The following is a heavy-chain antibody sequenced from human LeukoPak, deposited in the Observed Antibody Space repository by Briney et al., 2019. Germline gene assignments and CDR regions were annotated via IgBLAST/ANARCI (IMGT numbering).Heavy chain of an antibody. CDR1: GGSISTSSYY. J-gene: IGHJ4*02. Sequence: SEILSLTCTVSGGSISTSSYYWGWIRQPPGKGLEWIGTIYYSGSTYYNPSFKSRLTISVDTSKNQFSLKLSSAAAADTAVYYCARIMPIVGLCSFDYWGQGTLVTVSA. D-gene: IGHD3-22*01. CDR3: ARIMPIVGLCSFDY. CDR2: IYYSGST. V-gene: IGHV4-39*01.